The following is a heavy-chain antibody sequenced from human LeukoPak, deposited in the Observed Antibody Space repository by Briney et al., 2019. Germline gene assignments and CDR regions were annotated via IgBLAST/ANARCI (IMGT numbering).Heavy chain of an antibody. Sequence: GGSLRLSCAASGFTSSSYGMHWVRQAPGKGPEWVAVVRHDGSNKYYADSVKGRFTISRDNSKNTLYLQLNSLRGEDTAVYYCAKGLNQFREKDAFDIWGQGTMVTVSS. D-gene: IGHD3-10*01. J-gene: IGHJ3*02. CDR2: VRHDGSNK. CDR1: GFTSSSYG. V-gene: IGHV3-30*02. CDR3: AKGLNQFREKDAFDI.